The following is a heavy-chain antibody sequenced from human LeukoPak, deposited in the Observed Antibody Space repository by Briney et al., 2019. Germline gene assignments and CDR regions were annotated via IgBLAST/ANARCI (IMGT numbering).Heavy chain of an antibody. J-gene: IGHJ4*02. CDR3: AREHTSGTYYIDY. CDR2: ISNSGSTI. D-gene: IGHD1-26*01. Sequence: GGSLRLSCAASGFTFSDYYMAWIRQAPGKGLEWVSYISNSGSTIYYADSVKGRFTISRDNGKNSLYLQMNSLRAEDTAVYYCAREHTSGTYYIDYWGQGTLVTVSS. V-gene: IGHV3-11*01. CDR1: GFTFSDYY.